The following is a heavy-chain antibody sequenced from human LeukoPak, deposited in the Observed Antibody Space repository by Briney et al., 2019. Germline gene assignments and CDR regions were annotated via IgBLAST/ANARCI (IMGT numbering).Heavy chain of an antibody. CDR3: ARARGAVAAYFDY. CDR1: GGSFSGYY. D-gene: IGHD6-19*01. CDR2: INHTGNT. V-gene: IGHV4-34*01. Sequence: SETLSLTCAVYGGSFSGYYWSWIRQPPGKGLEWIGEINHTGNTNYNPSLKSRVTISVDTSKNQFSLKLGSVTAADTAVYYCARARGAVAAYFDYWGQGTLVTVSS. J-gene: IGHJ4*02.